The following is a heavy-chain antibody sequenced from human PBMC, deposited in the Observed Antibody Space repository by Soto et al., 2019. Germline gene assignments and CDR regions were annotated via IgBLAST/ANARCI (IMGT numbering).Heavy chain of an antibody. CDR1: GYTFTSYD. V-gene: IGHV1-8*01. CDR3: ARVLMDYEYWSGYYTDYYYLDV. D-gene: IGHD3-3*01. CDR2: MNPNSGNT. J-gene: IGHJ6*03. Sequence: ASVKVSCKASGYTFTSYDINWVRQATGQGLEWMGWMNPNSGNTGCAQKFQGRVTMTRNTSISTAYMELSSLRSEATAVYYCARVLMDYEYWSGYYTDYYYLDVCGKGTWVTVSS.